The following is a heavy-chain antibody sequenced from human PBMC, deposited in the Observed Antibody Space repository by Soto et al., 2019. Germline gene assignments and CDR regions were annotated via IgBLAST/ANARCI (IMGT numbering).Heavy chain of an antibody. CDR1: GGSLSSSNW. CDR3: ARERGSSGWLDY. V-gene: IGHV4-4*02. J-gene: IGHJ4*02. CDR2: IYHSGST. Sequence: SETLSLTCTVSGGSLSSSNWWSWVRQPPGKGLEWIGEIYHSGSTNYNPSLKSRVTISVDKSKNQFSLKLSSVTAADTAVYYCARERGSSGWLDYWGQGTLVTVSS. D-gene: IGHD6-19*01.